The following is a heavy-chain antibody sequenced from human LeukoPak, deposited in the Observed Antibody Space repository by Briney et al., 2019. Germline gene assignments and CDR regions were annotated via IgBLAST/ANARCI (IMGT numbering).Heavy chain of an antibody. CDR2: INTNGSNT. CDR3: ARGYSGNYRTDY. V-gene: IGHV3-74*01. J-gene: IGHJ4*02. D-gene: IGHD1-26*01. CDR1: AFTFSNYW. Sequence: LSGGSLRLSCAVSAFTFSNYWMHWVRQAAGKGLAWVARINTNGSNTTYADSVKGRFDISRDNAKNTLSLQMNSLRTEDTAVYYCARGYSGNYRTDYWGLGTLVTVSS.